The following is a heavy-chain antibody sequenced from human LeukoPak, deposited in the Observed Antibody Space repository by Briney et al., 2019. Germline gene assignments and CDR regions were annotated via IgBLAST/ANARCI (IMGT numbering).Heavy chain of an antibody. J-gene: IGHJ4*02. CDR3: ARGGKQWRGGNYFDS. CDR1: GYTFTDYT. D-gene: IGHD6-19*01. CDR2: ITTGRGET. V-gene: IGHV1-3*03. Sequence: ASVTVSSKASGYTFTDYTLHRVRQAPGPSLEWMGWITTGRGETRYSQEFQRRITFTRDTAASTVYMDLSDLRSEDTAVYYCARGGKQWRGGNYFDSWGQGTLVAVSS.